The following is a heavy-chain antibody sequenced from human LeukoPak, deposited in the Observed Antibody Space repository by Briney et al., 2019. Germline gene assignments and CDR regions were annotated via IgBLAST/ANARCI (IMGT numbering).Heavy chain of an antibody. V-gene: IGHV3-74*03. J-gene: IGHJ4*02. CDR2: ISDESET. CDR1: GFPFRSYA. Sequence: GGSLRLSCVASGFPFRSYALAWVRLAAGKGLECVSVISDESETTYSDSVKGRFTISRDNAKNTVYLQMNSLRAEDTAVYYCARELPFDYWGQGTLVTVSS. CDR3: ARELPFDY.